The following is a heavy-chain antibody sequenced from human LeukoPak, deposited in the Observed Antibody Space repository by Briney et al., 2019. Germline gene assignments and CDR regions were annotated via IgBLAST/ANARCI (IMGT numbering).Heavy chain of an antibody. CDR3: ATDWAPTRTSGRPFDY. V-gene: IGHV3-15*01. J-gene: IGHJ4*02. D-gene: IGHD3-10*01. CDR2: IYSKTDGGTI. CDR1: KSTFSNAW. Sequence: GGSLRLSCAASKSTFSNAWMSWVRQAPGKGLEWVGRIYSKTDGGTIDYAAPVKDRFTISRDDSKNTLYLQMNSLKTEDTAVYYCATDWAPTRTSGRPFDYWGQGTLVTVSS.